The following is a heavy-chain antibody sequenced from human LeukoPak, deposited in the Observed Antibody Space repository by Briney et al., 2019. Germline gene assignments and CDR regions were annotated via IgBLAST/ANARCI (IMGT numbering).Heavy chain of an antibody. CDR2: INGGGDAT. Sequence: GGSLRLSCAASGFTFNNHAMSWVRQAPGKGLEWVSAINGGGDATEYADSVKGRFTISRDNSKKTLYLQMNSLRPEDTAVYYCASCTASCYANAFDAWGQGTLLTVSS. CDR1: GFTFNNHA. J-gene: IGHJ3*01. D-gene: IGHD2-2*01. V-gene: IGHV3-23*01. CDR3: ASCTASCYANAFDA.